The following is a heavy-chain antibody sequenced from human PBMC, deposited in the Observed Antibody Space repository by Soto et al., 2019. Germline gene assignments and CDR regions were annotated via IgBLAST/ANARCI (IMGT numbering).Heavy chain of an antibody. CDR2: IYYSGST. CDR1: GGSISSYY. CDR3: ARGYADYRGYYYMDV. J-gene: IGHJ6*03. Sequence: SETLSLTCTVSGGSISSYYWSWIRQPPGKGLEWIGYIYYSGSTNYNPSLKSRVTISVDTSKNQFSLKLSSVTAADTAVYYCARGYADYRGYYYMDVWGKGTTVTVSS. D-gene: IGHD3-16*01. V-gene: IGHV4-59*08.